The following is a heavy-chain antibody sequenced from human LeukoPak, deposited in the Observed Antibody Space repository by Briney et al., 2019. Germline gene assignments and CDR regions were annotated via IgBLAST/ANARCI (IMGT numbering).Heavy chain of an antibody. D-gene: IGHD5-18*01. CDR1: GSSISSYY. J-gene: IGHJ4*02. CDR3: ARVVYYGYTYGKYYFDY. V-gene: IGHV4-59*01. CDR2: IYYSGST. Sequence: SETLSLTCTVSGSSISSYYWSWIRQPPGKGLEWIGYIYYSGSTNYNPSLKGRVTISIDTSKNQFSLKLSSVTAADTAMYYCARVVYYGYTYGKYYFDYWGQGTLATVSS.